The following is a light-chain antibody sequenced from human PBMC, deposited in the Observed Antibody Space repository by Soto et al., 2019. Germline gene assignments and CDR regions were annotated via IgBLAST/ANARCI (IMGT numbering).Light chain of an antibody. CDR3: QQSYSTPNT. V-gene: IGKV1-39*01. CDR2: AAS. CDR1: QSISSF. J-gene: IGKJ2*01. Sequence: DIQMTQSPSSLSASVGDRVTISCRASQSISSFLNWFQQKPGKAPKLLIYAASSLHGGVTSRFSGSRSGTDFTLTISSLQPEDFATYYCQQSYSTPNTFGQGTKLEIK.